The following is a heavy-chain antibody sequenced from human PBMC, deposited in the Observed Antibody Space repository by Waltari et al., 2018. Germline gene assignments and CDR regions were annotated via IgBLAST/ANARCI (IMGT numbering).Heavy chain of an antibody. Sequence: QVQLQQWGAGLLKPSETLSLTCAVYGGSFSGYYWSWIRQPPGKGLEWIGEINHSGSTNYNPSLKSRVTISVDTSKNQFSLKLSSVTAADTAVYYCARGLLPQRFDYWGQGTLVTVSS. D-gene: IGHD2-15*01. V-gene: IGHV4-34*01. CDR3: ARGLLPQRFDY. J-gene: IGHJ4*02. CDR1: GGSFSGYY. CDR2: INHSGST.